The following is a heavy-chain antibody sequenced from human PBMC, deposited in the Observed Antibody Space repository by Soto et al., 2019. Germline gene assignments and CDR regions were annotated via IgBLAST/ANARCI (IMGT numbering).Heavy chain of an antibody. J-gene: IGHJ5*02. D-gene: IGHD6-19*01. Sequence: ASVKVSCKASGYTFTGYYMHWVRQAPGQGLEWMGWISAYNGNTNYAQKLQGRVTMTTDTSTSTAYMELRSLRSDDTAVYYCARVLEQWLVRGFDPWGQGTLVTVSS. V-gene: IGHV1-18*04. CDR3: ARVLEQWLVRGFDP. CDR1: GYTFTGYY. CDR2: ISAYNGNT.